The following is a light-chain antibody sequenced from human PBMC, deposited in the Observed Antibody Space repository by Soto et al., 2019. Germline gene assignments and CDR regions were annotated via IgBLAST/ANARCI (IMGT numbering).Light chain of an antibody. CDR2: ATS. CDR3: QQSYSTPPIT. J-gene: IGKJ5*01. CDR1: QSISSY. Sequence: DIQMTQSPSSLSASVGDRVTITCRASQSISSYVNWYKQKPGKAPKLLIYATSSLQSGVPSRISGSGSGTDFTLTISSLQPEDFATYYCQQSYSTPPITFGQGTRLEIK. V-gene: IGKV1-39*01.